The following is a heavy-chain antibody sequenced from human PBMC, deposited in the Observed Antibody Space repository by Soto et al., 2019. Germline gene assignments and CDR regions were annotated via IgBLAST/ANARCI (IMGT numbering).Heavy chain of an antibody. J-gene: IGHJ5*02. CDR3: ARFVGSGSFSWFDP. CDR2: IYYSGST. CDR1: GGSISSYY. Sequence: SETLSLTCTVSGGSISSYYWSWIRQPPGKGLEWIGYIYYSGSTNYNPSLKSRVTISVDTSKNQFSLKLSSVTAADTAVYYCARFVGSGSFSWFDPWGQGTLVTVSS. V-gene: IGHV4-59*01. D-gene: IGHD3-10*01.